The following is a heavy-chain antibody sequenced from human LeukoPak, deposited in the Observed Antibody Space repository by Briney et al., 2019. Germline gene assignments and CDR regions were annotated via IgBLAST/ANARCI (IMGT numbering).Heavy chain of an antibody. J-gene: IGHJ5*02. CDR1: RFTFSSYA. CDR2: ISYDGSDK. D-gene: IGHD2-2*01. V-gene: IGHV3-30*04. Sequence: GGSLRLSCAASRFTFSSYAMHWVRQAPGKGLEWVAVISYDGSDKYYADSVKGRFTISRDNSKNTLYLQLNSLRADDTAVYYCAGTYCGTTSCYGDDISWGQGTLVTVSS. CDR3: AGTYCGTTSCYGDDIS.